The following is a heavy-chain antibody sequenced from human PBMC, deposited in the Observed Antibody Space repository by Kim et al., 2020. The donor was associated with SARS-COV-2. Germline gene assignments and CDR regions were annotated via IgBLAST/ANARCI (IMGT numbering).Heavy chain of an antibody. CDR2: ISGSGGST. Sequence: GGSLRLSCAASGFTFSSYAMSWVRQAPGKGLEWVSAISGSGGSTYYADSVKGRFTISRDNSKNTLYLQMNSLRAEDTAVYYCATIPGSQFGIVVGDWGQGTLVTVSS. D-gene: IGHD3-22*01. J-gene: IGHJ4*02. CDR1: GFTFSSYA. V-gene: IGHV3-23*01. CDR3: ATIPGSQFGIVVGD.